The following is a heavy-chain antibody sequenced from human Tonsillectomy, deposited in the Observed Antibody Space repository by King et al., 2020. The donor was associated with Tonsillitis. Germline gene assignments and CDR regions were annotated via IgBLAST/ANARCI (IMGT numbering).Heavy chain of an antibody. CDR1: GFTFSSYA. V-gene: IGHV3-23*04. J-gene: IGHJ4*02. Sequence: VQLVESGGGLVQPGGSLRLSCAASGFTFSSYAMNWVRQAPGKGLEWVSTVSVSGSNTYYADSVKGRFTISRDNSKNTLYLQMNSLRAEDTAVYYCAKGVRQYASGDFDYWGQGTLVTVSS. CDR2: VSVSGSNT. D-gene: IGHD3-10*01. CDR3: AKGVRQYASGDFDY.